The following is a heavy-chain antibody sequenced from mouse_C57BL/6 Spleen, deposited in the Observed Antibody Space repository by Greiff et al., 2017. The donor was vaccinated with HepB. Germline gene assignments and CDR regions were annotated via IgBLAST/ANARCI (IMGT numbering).Heavy chain of an antibody. CDR1: GYSFTSYY. V-gene: IGHV1-66*01. Sequence: VQLQQSGPELVKPGASVKISCTASGYSFTSYYIHWVKQRPGQGLEWIGWIYPGSGNTKYNEKFKGKATLTADTSSSTAYMQLSSLTSEDSAVYYCARSQGSGYYFDYWGQGTTLTVSS. CDR2: IYPGSGNT. D-gene: IGHD3-2*02. J-gene: IGHJ2*01. CDR3: ARSQGSGYYFDY.